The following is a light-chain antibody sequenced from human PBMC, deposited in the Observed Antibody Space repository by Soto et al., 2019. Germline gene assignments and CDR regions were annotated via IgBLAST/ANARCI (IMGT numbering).Light chain of an antibody. CDR1: QSVTSN. CDR2: GAS. V-gene: IGKV3-15*01. CDR3: QHYDNSPL. J-gene: IGKJ3*01. Sequence: EIVLTQSPATLSLSPGERATLSCRASQSVTSNLAWYQQKPGRAPRLLIYGASTRATGIPARFSGSGSGTEFTLTISRLEPEDFAVYYCQHYDNSPLFGPGTKVDIK.